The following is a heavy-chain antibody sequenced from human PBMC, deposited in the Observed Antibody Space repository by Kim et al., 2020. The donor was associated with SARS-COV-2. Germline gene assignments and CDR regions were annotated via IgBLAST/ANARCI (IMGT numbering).Heavy chain of an antibody. D-gene: IGHD4-17*01. CDR2: SGGTT. V-gene: IGHV3-66*01. J-gene: IGHJ4*02. CDR3: ATTVTNGY. Sequence: SGGTTNYADSVKGRFTISRDNSKNTLYLQMNSLRDDDTAVYYCATTVTNGYWGQGTLVTVSS.